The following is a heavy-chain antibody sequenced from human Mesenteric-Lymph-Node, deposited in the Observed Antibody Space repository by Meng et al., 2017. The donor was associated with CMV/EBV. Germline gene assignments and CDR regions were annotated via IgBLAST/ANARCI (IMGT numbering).Heavy chain of an antibody. D-gene: IGHD6-13*01. CDR3: ARHPSSSFDL. J-gene: IGHJ4*02. V-gene: IGHV3-7*01. CDR1: GFTFSSYW. Sequence: GESLKISCAASGFTFSSYWMSWVRQAPGKGLEWVANINQRGNEKNYVDSVKGRFTISRDNAMNLLYLQMNSLRAEDTAVYYCARHPSSSFDLSDQGTLVTVSS. CDR2: INQRGNEK.